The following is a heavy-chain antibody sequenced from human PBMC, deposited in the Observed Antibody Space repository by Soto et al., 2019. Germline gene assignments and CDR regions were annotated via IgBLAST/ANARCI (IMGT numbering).Heavy chain of an antibody. D-gene: IGHD1-1*01. CDR3: ARRTVTGIEYNYYYYGMDV. CDR1: GGTFSSYA. J-gene: IGHJ6*02. CDR2: IIPIFGTT. V-gene: IGHV1-69*12. Sequence: QVQLVQSGAEVKKPRSSVKVSCKASGGTFSSYAIDWVRQAPGQGLEWMGGIIPIFGTTNYAQKLQGRVNLTADESTRTAYMELSTLTSEDTAVYYCARRTVTGIEYNYYYYGMDVWGQGTTVTVSS.